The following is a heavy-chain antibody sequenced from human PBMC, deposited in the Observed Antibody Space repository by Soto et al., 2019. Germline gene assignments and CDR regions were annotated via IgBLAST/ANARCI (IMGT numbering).Heavy chain of an antibody. CDR1: GYKFTTYF. Sequence: ASVKVSCKASGYKFTTYFIHWVRQAPGQGPEWMGMIHPSGDTGYAQKFRGRVTMTIDTPTTTAYMELRNLTSEHTAVYFSVRGYCTPSPFSGVFQFWGQGTLVTVSS. CDR2: IHPSGDT. J-gene: IGHJ1*01. D-gene: IGHD2-15*01. V-gene: IGHV1-46*01. CDR3: VRGYCTPSPFSGVFQF.